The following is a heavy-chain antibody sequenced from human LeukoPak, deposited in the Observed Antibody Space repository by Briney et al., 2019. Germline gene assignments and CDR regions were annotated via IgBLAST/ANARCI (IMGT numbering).Heavy chain of an antibody. J-gene: IGHJ4*02. D-gene: IGHD1-26*01. Sequence: SGGSLRLSCAASGFSFYDYTMHWVRQAPGKGLEGVSLISWDCGRTYYRDSVKGRFTISRDNSKNYLYLQMNSLRTEDTALYYCAKDWGSSVGATAFDYWGQGTLVTVSS. V-gene: IGHV3-43*01. CDR3: AKDWGSSVGATAFDY. CDR2: ISWDCGRT. CDR1: GFSFYDYT.